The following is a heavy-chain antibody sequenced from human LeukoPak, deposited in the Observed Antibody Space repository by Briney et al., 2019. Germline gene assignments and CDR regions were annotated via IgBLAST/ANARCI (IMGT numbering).Heavy chain of an antibody. Sequence: SETLSLTCAVSGDSISTNNWWTWVRQPPGEGLEWIGEIHHTGNTNYNPSLKGRLTISVDKSRNHFSLNLSSVTAADTAVYYCARDPGGGYKDDALDIWGQGTMVTVTS. D-gene: IGHD5-12*01. J-gene: IGHJ3*02. V-gene: IGHV4-4*02. CDR2: IHHTGNT. CDR1: GDSISTNNW. CDR3: ARDPGGGYKDDALDI.